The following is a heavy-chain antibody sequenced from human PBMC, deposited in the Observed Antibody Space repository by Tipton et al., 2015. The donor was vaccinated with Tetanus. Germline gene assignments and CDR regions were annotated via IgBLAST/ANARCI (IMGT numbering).Heavy chain of an antibody. CDR1: GGSISSSSYY. Sequence: TLSLTCTVSGGSISSSSYYWGWIRQPPGKGLEWIGSTYYSGSTYYNPSLKSRVTISVDTSKNQFSLKLSSVTAAGTAVYYCARHHQTYYDFWSGSRDLDNWFDPWGQGTLVTVSS. V-gene: IGHV4-39*01. D-gene: IGHD3-3*01. CDR3: ARHHQTYYDFWSGSRDLDNWFDP. CDR2: TYYSGST. J-gene: IGHJ5*02.